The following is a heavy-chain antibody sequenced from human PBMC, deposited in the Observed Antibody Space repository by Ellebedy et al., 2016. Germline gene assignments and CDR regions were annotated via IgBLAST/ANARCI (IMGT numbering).Heavy chain of an antibody. D-gene: IGHD4-17*01. CDR3: AKPLRWYGDFDS. Sequence: GGSLRLSCAASGFTFSSYAMSWVRQAPGKGLEWVSAIGGSGGGAYYADSVKGRFTISRDNSKNTLYLQMNSLRAEDTAVYYCAKPLRWYGDFDSWGQGTLVTVSS. J-gene: IGHJ4*02. V-gene: IGHV3-23*01. CDR1: GFTFSSYA. CDR2: IGGSGGGA.